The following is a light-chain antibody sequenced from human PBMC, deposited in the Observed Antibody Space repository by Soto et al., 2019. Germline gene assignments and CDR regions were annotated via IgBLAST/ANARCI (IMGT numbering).Light chain of an antibody. CDR1: SSNIGSNY. CDR3: ASWDDSLRGDV. CDR2: RSH. Sequence: QSVLTQPPSASGTPGQRVTISCSGSSSNIGSNYVSWFQHLPGTAPKVLIYRSHQRPSGVPDRFSGSKSGTSASLAISGLRSEDEDDYYCASWDDSLRGDVFGTGTKVTVL. J-gene: IGLJ1*01. V-gene: IGLV1-47*01.